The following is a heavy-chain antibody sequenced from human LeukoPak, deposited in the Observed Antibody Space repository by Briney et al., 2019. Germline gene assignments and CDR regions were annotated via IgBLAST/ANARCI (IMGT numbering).Heavy chain of an antibody. Sequence: ASVKVSFTASGYTFTSYAMHWVRQAPGQRMEWMGWINAGNGNTKYSQKFQGRVTITRDTSASTAYMELSSLRSEDTAVYYCARSLTGYYDSSGFWGQGTLVTVSS. J-gene: IGHJ4*02. V-gene: IGHV1-3*01. D-gene: IGHD3-22*01. CDR3: ARSLTGYYDSSGF. CDR1: GYTFTSYA. CDR2: INAGNGNT.